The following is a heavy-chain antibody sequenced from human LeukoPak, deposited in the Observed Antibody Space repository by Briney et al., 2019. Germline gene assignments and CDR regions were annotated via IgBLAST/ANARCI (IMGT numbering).Heavy chain of an antibody. CDR3: AREWPTIAAACTIPEYFQH. J-gene: IGHJ1*01. CDR1: GFXFSSYS. CDR2: ISSSSSYI. Sequence: PGGSLRLSCAASGFXFSSYSMNWVRQAPGKGLEWVSSISSSSSYIYYADSVKGRFTISRDNAKNSLYLQMNSLRAEDTAVYYCAREWPTIAAACTIPEYFQHWGQGTLVTVSS. V-gene: IGHV3-21*01. D-gene: IGHD6-13*01.